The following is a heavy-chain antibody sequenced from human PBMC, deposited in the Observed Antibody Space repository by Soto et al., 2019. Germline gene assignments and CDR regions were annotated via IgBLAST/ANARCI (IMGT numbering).Heavy chain of an antibody. Sequence: GASVKVSCKASGYTFTGYYMHWVRQAPGQGLEWMGWINPNSGGTNYAQKFQGWVTMTRDTSISTAYIELSRLRSDDTAVYYCAREYRDIVVVPAAMAVDYYYMDVWGKGTTVTVSS. CDR2: INPNSGGT. D-gene: IGHD2-2*01. V-gene: IGHV1-2*04. CDR1: GYTFTGYY. J-gene: IGHJ6*03. CDR3: AREYRDIVVVPAAMAVDYYYMDV.